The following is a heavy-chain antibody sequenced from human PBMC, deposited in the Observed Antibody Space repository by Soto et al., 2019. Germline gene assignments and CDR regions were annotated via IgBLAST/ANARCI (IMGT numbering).Heavy chain of an antibody. CDR1: GYTFTSYG. Sequence: GASVKVSCKASGYTFTSYGISWVRQAPGQGLEWMGWISAYSGNTNYAQKLQGRVTMTTDTSTSTAYMELRSLRSDDTAVYYCARDLYGSGDSDAFDIWGQGTMVTVSS. CDR3: ARDLYGSGDSDAFDI. V-gene: IGHV1-18*04. D-gene: IGHD3-10*01. CDR2: ISAYSGNT. J-gene: IGHJ3*02.